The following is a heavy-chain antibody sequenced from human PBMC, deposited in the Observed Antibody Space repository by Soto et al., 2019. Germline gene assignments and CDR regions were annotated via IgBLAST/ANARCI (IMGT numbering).Heavy chain of an antibody. CDR1: GSTFSSYW. CDR3: ARDPDFAGYSRGWYVYYYYGMDV. CDR2: IKQDGSEK. D-gene: IGHD6-19*01. J-gene: IGHJ6*02. Sequence: GGSRRRSWAASGSTFSSYWMSWVRPAQGKGLEWVANIKQDGSEKYYVDSVKGRFTISRDNAKNSLYLQLNSLRAEDTAVYYCARDPDFAGYSRGWYVYYYYGMDVRGLGTTVTVSS. V-gene: IGHV3-7*03.